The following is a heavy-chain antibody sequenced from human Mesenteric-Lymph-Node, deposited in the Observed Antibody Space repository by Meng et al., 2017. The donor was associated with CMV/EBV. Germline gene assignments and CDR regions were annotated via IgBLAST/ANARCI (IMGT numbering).Heavy chain of an antibody. CDR2: ISGDGGFI. CDR3: AGDDYTSGWTLLGS. Sequence: GGSLRLSCAASGFTFSSYGMHWVRQAPGKGLEWVSYISGDGGFIYYADSVKGRFTISRDSAYNSLYLQMNSLRPEDTAVYYCAGDDYTSGWTLLGSWGQGTLVTVSS. V-gene: IGHV3-21*05. CDR1: GFTFSSYG. J-gene: IGHJ5*02. D-gene: IGHD6-19*01.